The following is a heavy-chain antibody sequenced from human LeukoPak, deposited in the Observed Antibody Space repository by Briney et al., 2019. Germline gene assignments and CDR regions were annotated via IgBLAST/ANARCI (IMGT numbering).Heavy chain of an antibody. J-gene: IGHJ3*02. CDR1: GFTFSSYW. D-gene: IGHD3-22*01. Sequence: GGSLRLSCAASGFTFSSYWMSWVRQAPGKGLEGVANIKQDGSEKYYVDSVKGRFTISRDNAKNSLYLQMNSLRAEDTAVYYCWASYYDSSGYHPDAFDIWGQGTMVTVSS. CDR3: WASYYDSSGYHPDAFDI. V-gene: IGHV3-7*01. CDR2: IKQDGSEK.